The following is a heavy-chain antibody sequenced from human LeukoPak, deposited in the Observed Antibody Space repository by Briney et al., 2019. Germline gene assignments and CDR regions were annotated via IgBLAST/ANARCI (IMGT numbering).Heavy chain of an antibody. CDR1: GITFSSYL. V-gene: IGHV3-23*01. Sequence: PGGSLGLSCEASGITFSSYLMTWVRQGPGKGLEWVAGISGSGGPTNYADSVKGRFTISRDNSKNTLFLQMNSLRDGDTAIYYCARARRIVGVGYFDYWGQGTLVTVSS. J-gene: IGHJ4*02. CDR3: ARARRIVGVGYFDY. CDR2: ISGSGGPT. D-gene: IGHD1-26*01.